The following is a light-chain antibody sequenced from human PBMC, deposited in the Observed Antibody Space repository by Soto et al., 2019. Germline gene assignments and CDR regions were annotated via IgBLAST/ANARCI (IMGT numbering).Light chain of an antibody. V-gene: IGKV3-20*01. CDR1: QSISSSY. J-gene: IGKJ3*01. CDR2: GAT. CDR3: QQYGNSRFT. Sequence: EIELTQSPGTLSLSPGERATLSCRASQSISSSYPAWHQKKPGEAHRLLVYGATSRATGIPDLFSGSGSGADFTLTISRLEAEDVAVYYCQQYGNSRFTFGPGTKVDIK.